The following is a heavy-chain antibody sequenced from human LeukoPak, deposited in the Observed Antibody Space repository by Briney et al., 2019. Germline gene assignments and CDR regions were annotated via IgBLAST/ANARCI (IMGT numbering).Heavy chain of an antibody. CDR3: ARDGPSWGLL. D-gene: IGHD7-27*01. J-gene: IGHJ4*02. Sequence: SETLSLTCTVSSGSIGTYYWSSIRQPAGKGLEWIGRIYTTGSANYNPSLKSRVTMCLDTSKNQFSLKLTSVTAADTAVYYCARDGPSWGLLWGQGALVTVSS. CDR1: SGSIGTYY. CDR2: IYTTGSA. V-gene: IGHV4-4*07.